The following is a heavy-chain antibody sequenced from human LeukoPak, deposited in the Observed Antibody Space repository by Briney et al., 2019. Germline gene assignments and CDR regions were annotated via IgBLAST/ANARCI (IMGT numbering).Heavy chain of an antibody. J-gene: IGHJ4*02. CDR3: ARGDHYDILTGYQTPSHLSDY. Sequence: GASVKVSCKASGYTFTGYYVHWVRQAPGQGLEWMGWINPNSGGTNYAQKFQGRVTMTRDTSISTAYMELSRLRSDDTAVYYCARGDHYDILTGYQTPSHLSDYWGQGTLVIVPP. CDR2: INPNSGGT. D-gene: IGHD3-9*01. CDR1: GYTFTGYY. V-gene: IGHV1-2*02.